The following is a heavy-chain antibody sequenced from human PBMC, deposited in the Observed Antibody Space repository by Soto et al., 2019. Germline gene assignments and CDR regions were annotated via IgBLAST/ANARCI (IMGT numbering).Heavy chain of an antibody. CDR1: GYTFASYD. CDR3: ASNPRGITIYDY. D-gene: IGHD3-3*01. J-gene: IGHJ4*02. CDR2: MNPNTDNS. V-gene: IGHV1-8*01. Sequence: QVQLVQSGAEVKQPGASVRVSCKTSGYTFASYDINWVRQATGQGLEWMGWMNPNTDNSGYAQKFQGRVTMTSDTSISTAYLDLSSLRSEDTAIYYCASNPRGITIYDYWGQGTLVTVSS.